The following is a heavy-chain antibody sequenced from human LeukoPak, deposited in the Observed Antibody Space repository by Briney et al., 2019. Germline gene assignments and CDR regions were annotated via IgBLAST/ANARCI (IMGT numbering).Heavy chain of an antibody. CDR3: PRGSEWDLLGSCDY. Sequence: GGSLRLSCAASGFTFSRYTMNWVRQAPGKGLEWVSYISSSGSTKYYADSVKGRFTISRDNAKNSLYLQMNNLRAEDTAVYYCPRGSEWDLLGSCDYWGRGTLVTVSS. CDR2: ISSSGSTK. J-gene: IGHJ4*02. CDR1: GFTFSRYT. D-gene: IGHD1-26*01. V-gene: IGHV3-48*04.